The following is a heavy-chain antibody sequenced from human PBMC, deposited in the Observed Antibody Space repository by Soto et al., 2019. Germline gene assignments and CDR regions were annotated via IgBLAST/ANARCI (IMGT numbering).Heavy chain of an antibody. V-gene: IGHV1-3*01. Sequence: QVQLVQSGTEVKKPGASVKVSCKASGYTFTSYGIHWVRQAPGQRLEWMGWINAANGDTKYSPKFQGRVTITRDTSASTAYMELSSLRSEDTAVYYCAEAGYYYDSSGYFPFDYWGQGTLVTVSS. CDR1: GYTFTSYG. CDR3: AEAGYYYDSSGYFPFDY. CDR2: INAANGDT. D-gene: IGHD3-22*01. J-gene: IGHJ4*02.